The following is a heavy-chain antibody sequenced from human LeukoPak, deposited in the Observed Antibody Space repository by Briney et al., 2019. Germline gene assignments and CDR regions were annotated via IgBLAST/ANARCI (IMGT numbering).Heavy chain of an antibody. CDR3: VRGVRDVAAPLYYMDV. CDR1: GGSFSGYY. D-gene: IGHD6-13*01. Sequence: SETLSLTCAVYGGSFSGYYWSWIRQPPGKGLEWIGEINHSGSTNYNPSLKSRVTISVDTSKSQFSLKLNSVTAADTAVYYCVRGVRDVAAPLYYMDVWAKGTTVTVSS. CDR2: INHSGST. V-gene: IGHV4-34*01. J-gene: IGHJ6*03.